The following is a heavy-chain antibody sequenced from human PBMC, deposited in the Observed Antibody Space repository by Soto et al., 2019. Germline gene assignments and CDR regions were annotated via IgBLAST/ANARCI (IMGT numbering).Heavy chain of an antibody. CDR3: AKSSYGPGVFDY. V-gene: IGHV3-23*01. J-gene: IGHJ4*02. Sequence: EVQLLESGGGLVQPGGSLRLSCAASGFTFSSYAMSWVRQAPGKGLEWVSAISGSGGSTYYADSVKGRFTISRDNSKNTLYLQMKSLRAEDTAVYYCAKSSYGPGVFDYWGQGTLVTVSS. D-gene: IGHD3-10*01. CDR1: GFTFSSYA. CDR2: ISGSGGST.